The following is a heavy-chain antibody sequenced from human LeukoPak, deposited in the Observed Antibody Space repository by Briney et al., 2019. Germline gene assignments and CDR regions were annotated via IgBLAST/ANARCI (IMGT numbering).Heavy chain of an antibody. D-gene: IGHD3-3*01. CDR1: GGSISDGSYF. V-gene: IGHV4-61*02. CDR2: IYTSGNT. Sequence: PSETLSLTCTVSGGSISDGSYFWTWIRQPAGKGLEWIGRIYTSGNTDYNSSLKSRVTISLDTSKNQFTLKLSFVTAADTALYFCARAPARLTVFGMTNPGNWFDPWGQGTLVTVSS. J-gene: IGHJ5*02. CDR3: ARAPARLTVFGMTNPGNWFDP.